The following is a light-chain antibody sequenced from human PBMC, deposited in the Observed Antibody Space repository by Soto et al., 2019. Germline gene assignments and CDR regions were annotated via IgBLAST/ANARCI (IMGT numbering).Light chain of an antibody. CDR3: QQYYTTPLT. V-gene: IGKV4-1*01. CDR2: WAS. J-gene: IGKJ4*01. CDR1: QSVLYNSNNKHY. Sequence: DIVMTQSPDSLAVSLGERATINCKPSQSVLYNSNNKHYLAWYQHKPGQPPRLLIYWASTRESGVPDRFSGSGSWPRFHLHISKPAAEDCAVYYCQQYYTTPLTFGGGTKVEIK.